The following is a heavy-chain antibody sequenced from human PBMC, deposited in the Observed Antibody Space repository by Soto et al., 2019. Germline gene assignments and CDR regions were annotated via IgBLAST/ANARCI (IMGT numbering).Heavy chain of an antibody. CDR3: ARDHLAVVTPLSPNWYFDL. J-gene: IGHJ2*01. CDR2: ISYDGSNK. D-gene: IGHD2-21*02. CDR1: GFTFSSYA. Sequence: GGSLRLSCAASGFTFSSYAMHWVRQAPGKGLEWVAVISYDGSNKYYADSVKGRFTISRDNSKNTLYLQMNSLRAEDTAVYYCARDHLAVVTPLSPNWYFDLWGRGTLVTVSS. V-gene: IGHV3-30-3*01.